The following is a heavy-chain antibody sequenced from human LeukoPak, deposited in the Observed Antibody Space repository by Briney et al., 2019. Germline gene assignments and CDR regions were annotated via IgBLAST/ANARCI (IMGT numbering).Heavy chain of an antibody. CDR3: ARSDTHHIHSSSWHFDY. Sequence: SETLSLTCSVSGGSIGTNYWSWSRQVPGKGLEWIGYSSYSGSSNYNPSLKSRVTISVDTSKTQFSLYLNSVTAADTAVYYCARSDTHHIHSSSWHFDYWGQGTLVTVSS. V-gene: IGHV4-59*01. CDR1: GGSIGTNY. CDR2: SSYSGSS. D-gene: IGHD6-13*01. J-gene: IGHJ4*02.